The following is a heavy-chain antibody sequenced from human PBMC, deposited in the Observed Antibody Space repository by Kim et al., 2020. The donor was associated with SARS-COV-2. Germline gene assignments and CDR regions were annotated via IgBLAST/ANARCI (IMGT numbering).Heavy chain of an antibody. D-gene: IGHD1-1*01. CDR1: GFTFSTYG. CDR2: IWNDGSNK. Sequence: GGSLRLSCVASGFTFSTYGMHWVRQAPGKGLEWVAVIWNDGSNKYYADSVKGRFTLSRDNSKNTLSLQINSLRAEDTAVYYCARDGILDYYYMDVWGKGTTVTVSS. V-gene: IGHV3-33*01. J-gene: IGHJ6*03. CDR3: ARDGILDYYYMDV.